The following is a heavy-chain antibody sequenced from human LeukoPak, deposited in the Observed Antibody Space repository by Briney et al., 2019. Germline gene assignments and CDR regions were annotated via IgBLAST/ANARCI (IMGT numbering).Heavy chain of an antibody. J-gene: IGHJ6*02. CDR2: ITPILGIA. Sequence: ASVKVSCKASGGTFSSYAISWVRQAPGQGLEWMGRITPILGIANYAQKFQGRVTITADKSTSTAYMELSSLRSEDTAVYYCATPMVRGNYYGMDVWGQGTTVTVSS. D-gene: IGHD3-10*01. V-gene: IGHV1-69*04. CDR1: GGTFSSYA. CDR3: ATPMVRGNYYGMDV.